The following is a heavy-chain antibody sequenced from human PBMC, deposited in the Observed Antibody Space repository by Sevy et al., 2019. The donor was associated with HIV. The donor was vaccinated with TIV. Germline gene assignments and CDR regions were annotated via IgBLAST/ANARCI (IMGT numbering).Heavy chain of an antibody. J-gene: IGHJ3*02. V-gene: IGHV3-53*04. CDR1: GFTVSSNY. CDR2: IYSGGST. CDR3: ARTNWNYAFDI. D-gene: IGHD1-7*01. Sequence: GESLKISCAASGFTVSSNYMSWVRQAPGKGLEWVSVIYSGGSTYYADSVKGRFTISRHNSKNTLYLQMNSLRAEDTAVYYCARTNWNYAFDIWGQGTMVTVSS.